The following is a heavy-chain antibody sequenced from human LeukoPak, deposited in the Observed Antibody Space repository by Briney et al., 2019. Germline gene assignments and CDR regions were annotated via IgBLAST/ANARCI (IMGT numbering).Heavy chain of an antibody. V-gene: IGHV3-53*01. Sequence: GGSLRLSCAAAEFTVSSNYMSWVRQAPGKGLEWVSVIYRDGSTYYADSVKGRFTISRHNSKNTMYLQMNSLGAEDTAVYYCATSSSYYGSAHYFDHWGQGTPVTVSS. CDR1: EFTVSSNY. D-gene: IGHD3-10*01. CDR3: ATSSSYYGSAHYFDH. CDR2: IYRDGST. J-gene: IGHJ4*02.